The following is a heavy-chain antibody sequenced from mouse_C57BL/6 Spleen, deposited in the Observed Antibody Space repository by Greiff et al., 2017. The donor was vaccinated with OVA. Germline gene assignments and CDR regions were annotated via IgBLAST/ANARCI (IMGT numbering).Heavy chain of an antibody. CDR1: GYAFSSYW. CDR3: AIYYDYGGPYYFDY. J-gene: IGHJ2*01. V-gene: IGHV1-80*01. CDR2: IYPGDGDT. D-gene: IGHD2-4*01. Sequence: VQLQQSGAELVKPGASVKLSCKASGYAFSSYWMNWVKQRPGKGLEWIGQIYPGDGDTNYNGKLKGKATLTADKSSSTAYMQLSSLTSEDSAVYFCAIYYDYGGPYYFDYWGQGTTLTVSS.